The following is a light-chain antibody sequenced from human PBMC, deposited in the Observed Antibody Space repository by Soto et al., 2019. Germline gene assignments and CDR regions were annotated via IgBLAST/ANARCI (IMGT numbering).Light chain of an antibody. CDR3: QQYYSTPRT. CDR2: WAS. V-gene: IGKV4-1*01. J-gene: IGKJ1*01. Sequence: DIVMTQSPDSLAVSLGERATINCKSSQSVLYSPNNKNYLAWYQQKPGQPPKLLIYWASTRESGVPDRFSGSGSGIDFTLTISSLQAEDVAVYNCQQYYSTPRTFGQGTKVEIK. CDR1: QSVLYSPNNKNY.